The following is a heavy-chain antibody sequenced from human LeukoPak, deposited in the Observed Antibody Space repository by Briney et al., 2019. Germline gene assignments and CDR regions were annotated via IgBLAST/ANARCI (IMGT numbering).Heavy chain of an antibody. J-gene: IGHJ4*02. CDR1: GGSISSYY. V-gene: IGHV4-4*07. CDR2: IYTSGST. D-gene: IGHD2-21*02. Sequence: PSETLSLTCTVSGGSISSYYWSWIRQPAGKGLEWIGRIYTSGSTNYNPSLKSRVTMSVDTSKNQFSLKLSSVTAADTAVYYCARDNRAYCGGDCYSYFDYWGQGTLVTVSS. CDR3: ARDNRAYCGGDCYSYFDY.